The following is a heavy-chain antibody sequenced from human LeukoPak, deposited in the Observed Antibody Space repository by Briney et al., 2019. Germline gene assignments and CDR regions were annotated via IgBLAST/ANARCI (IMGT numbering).Heavy chain of an antibody. CDR3: ACTPTSYYYYYGMDV. V-gene: IGHV3-7*03. CDR1: GFTFSSYW. J-gene: IGHJ6*04. Sequence: GGSLRLSCAASGFTFSSYWMSWVRRAPGKGLEWVANIKQDGSEKYYVDSVKGRFTISRDNAKNSLYLQMNSLRAEDTAVYYCACTPTSYYYYYGMDVWGKGTTVTVSS. D-gene: IGHD2/OR15-2a*01. CDR2: IKQDGSEK.